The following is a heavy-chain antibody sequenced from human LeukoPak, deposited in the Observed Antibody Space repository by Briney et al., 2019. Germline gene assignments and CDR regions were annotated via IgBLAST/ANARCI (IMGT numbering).Heavy chain of an antibody. CDR2: INHSGST. CDR3: ARGRYCSSTSCYTSYYYYGMDV. D-gene: IGHD2-2*02. Sequence: SETLSLTCAVYGGSFSGYYWSWIRQPPGKGLEWIGEINHSGSTNYNPSLKSRVTISVDTSKNQFSLKLSSVTASDTAVYYCARGRYCSSTSCYTSYYYYGMDVWGQGTTVTVSS. J-gene: IGHJ6*02. CDR1: GGSFSGYY. V-gene: IGHV4-34*01.